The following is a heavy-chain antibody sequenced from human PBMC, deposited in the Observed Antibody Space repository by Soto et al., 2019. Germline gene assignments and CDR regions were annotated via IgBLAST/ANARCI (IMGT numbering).Heavy chain of an antibody. V-gene: IGHV4-34*01. CDR2: INHSGSP. CDR3: ARALGAFDI. J-gene: IGHJ3*02. D-gene: IGHD3-16*01. Sequence: QVQLQQWGAGLLKPSETLSLTCAVYGGSFSGYYWSWIRQPPGKGLEWIGEINHSGSPNYNPSLKSRVTISVDTYKNQFSLKLSSVTAADTAVYYCARALGAFDIWGQGTMVTVSS. CDR1: GGSFSGYY.